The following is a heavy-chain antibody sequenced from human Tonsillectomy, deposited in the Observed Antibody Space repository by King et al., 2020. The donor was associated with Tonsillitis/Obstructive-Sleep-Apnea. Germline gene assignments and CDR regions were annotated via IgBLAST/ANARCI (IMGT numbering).Heavy chain of an antibody. Sequence: VQLVESGGGLVQPGGSLKLSCATSGFTFSGSAIHWVRQASGRGLEWVGRIRSKANSYATEYAASMKGRFTISRDDSKNRAYLQMNSLKTEDTAVYYCNLGLVVDDDFDYWGRGTLVTVSS. CDR2: IRSKANSYAT. CDR3: NLGLVVDDDFDY. V-gene: IGHV3-73*01. J-gene: IGHJ4*01. CDR1: GFTFSGSA. D-gene: IGHD2-2*01.